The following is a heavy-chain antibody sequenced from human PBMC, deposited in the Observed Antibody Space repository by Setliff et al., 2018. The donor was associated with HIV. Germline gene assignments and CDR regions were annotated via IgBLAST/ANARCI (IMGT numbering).Heavy chain of an antibody. V-gene: IGHV1-18*01. J-gene: IGHJ4*02. CDR3: ARDFSGTYYGDIDY. D-gene: IGHD1-26*01. CDR1: GYTFTSYG. CDR2: INVGKGNT. Sequence: ASVKVSCQASGYTFTSYGISWVRQAPGQGLEWMAWINVGKGNTKYSQNFQGRLTVTGDTSASTVDMELSSLTHEDTAVYYCARDFSGTYYGDIDYWGQGTLVTVSS.